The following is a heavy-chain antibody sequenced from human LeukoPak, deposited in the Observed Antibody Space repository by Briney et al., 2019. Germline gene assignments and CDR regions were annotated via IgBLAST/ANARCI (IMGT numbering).Heavy chain of an antibody. D-gene: IGHD1-20*01. V-gene: IGHV4-4*02. CDR2: IYHSGST. J-gene: IGHJ6*02. CDR3: ARVSNWQYYGMDV. CDR1: GGSISSSNW. Sequence: SETLSLTCAVSGGSISSSNWWSWVRPPPGKGLEWIGEIYHSGSTNYNPSLKSRVTISVDTSKNQFSLKLSSVTAADTAVYYCARVSNWQYYGMDVWGQGTTVTVSS.